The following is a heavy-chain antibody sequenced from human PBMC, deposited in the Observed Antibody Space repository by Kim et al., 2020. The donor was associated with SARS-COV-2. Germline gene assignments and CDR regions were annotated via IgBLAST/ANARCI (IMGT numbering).Heavy chain of an antibody. J-gene: IGHJ4*02. CDR2: IYYSGST. V-gene: IGHV4-59*01. Sequence: SETLSLTCTVSGGSISSYYWSWIRQPPGKGLEWIGYIYYSGSTNYNPSLKSRVTISVDTSKNQFSLKLSSVTAADTAVYYCASGEGYYDFWSGPTSFDYWGQGTLVTVSS. D-gene: IGHD3-3*01. CDR3: ASGEGYYDFWSGPTSFDY. CDR1: GGSISSYY.